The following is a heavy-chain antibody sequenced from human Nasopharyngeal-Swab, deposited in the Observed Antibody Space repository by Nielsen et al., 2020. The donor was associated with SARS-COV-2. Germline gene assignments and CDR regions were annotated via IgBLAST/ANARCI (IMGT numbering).Heavy chain of an antibody. Sequence: ASVKVSCKGAGDAYGITWVRQAPGQGLEWMGRINGYNGDTKYATKFQGRVTMTTDTSTSTANMELRSLRSDDTAVYYCVRGTIVIVPGSIYYNMDLWGQGTAVTV. CDR1: GDAYG. CDR3: VRGTIVIVPGSIYYNMDL. V-gene: IGHV1-18*01. D-gene: IGHD2-2*01. CDR2: INGYNGDT. J-gene: IGHJ6*02.